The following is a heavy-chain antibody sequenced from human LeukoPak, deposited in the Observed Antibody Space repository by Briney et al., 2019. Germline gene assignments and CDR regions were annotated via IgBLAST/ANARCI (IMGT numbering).Heavy chain of an antibody. CDR2: IIPILGIA. J-gene: IGHJ4*02. V-gene: IGHV1-69*04. Sequence: GSSVKVSCKASGGTFSSYAISWVRQAPGRGLEWMGRIIPILGIANYAQKFQGRVTITADKSTSTAYMELSSLRSEDTAVYYCARDLGMVRGVMRHFDYWGQGTLVTVSS. CDR3: ARDLGMVRGVMRHFDY. D-gene: IGHD3-10*01. CDR1: GGTFSSYA.